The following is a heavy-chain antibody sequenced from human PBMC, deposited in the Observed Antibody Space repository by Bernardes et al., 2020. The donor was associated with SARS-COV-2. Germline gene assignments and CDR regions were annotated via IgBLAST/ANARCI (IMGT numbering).Heavy chain of an antibody. Sequence: SETLSLTRTVSGGSISSYYWSWIRQPPGKGLEWIGYIYYSGSTNYNPSLKSRVTISVDTSKNQFSLKLSSVTAADTAVYYCARLSVVVPIIGGDYYYMDVWGKGTTVTVSS. D-gene: IGHD2-2*01. CDR2: IYYSGST. CDR3: ARLSVVVPIIGGDYYYMDV. CDR1: GGSISSYY. J-gene: IGHJ6*03. V-gene: IGHV4-59*08.